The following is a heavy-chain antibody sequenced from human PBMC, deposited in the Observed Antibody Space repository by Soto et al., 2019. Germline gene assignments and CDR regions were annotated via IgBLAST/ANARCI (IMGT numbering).Heavy chain of an antibody. CDR2: IGTAGDT. D-gene: IGHD4-17*01. Sequence: GGSLRLSCAASGFTFSRYDMHWVRQATGKGLEWFSAIGTAGDTYYPGSVKGRFNISRENAKNSLYLHMNSLRAGDTAVYYYARGETTDTGGAFDIWGQGTMVTVAS. CDR3: ARGETTDTGGAFDI. J-gene: IGHJ3*02. CDR1: GFTFSRYD. V-gene: IGHV3-13*01.